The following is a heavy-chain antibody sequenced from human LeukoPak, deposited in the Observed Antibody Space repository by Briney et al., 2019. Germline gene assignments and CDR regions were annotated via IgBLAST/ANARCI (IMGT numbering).Heavy chain of an antibody. CDR2: IYYSGST. V-gene: IGHV4-59*01. CDR3: ARASVYSSSWYPEPGYYFDY. J-gene: IGHJ4*02. D-gene: IGHD6-13*01. CDR1: GGSISSYY. Sequence: SETLSLTCTVSGGSISSYYWSWIRQPPGRGLEWIGYIYYSGSTNYNPSLKSRVTISVDTSKNQFSLKLSSVTAADTAVYYCARASVYSSSWYPEPGYYFDYWGQGTLVTVSS.